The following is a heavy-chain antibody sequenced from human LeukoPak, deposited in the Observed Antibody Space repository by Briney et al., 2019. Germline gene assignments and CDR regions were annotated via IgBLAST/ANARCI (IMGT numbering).Heavy chain of an antibody. CDR3: AGSSVVVPAAILNYYYGMDV. D-gene: IGHD2-2*02. CDR2: INHSGST. CDR1: GGSFSGYY. Sequence: PSETLSLTCAVYGGSFSGYYWSWIRQPPGKGLEWIGEINHSGSTNYNPSLKSRVTISVDTSKNQFSLKLSSVTAADTAVYYCAGSSVVVPAAILNYYYGMDVWGQGTTVTVSS. J-gene: IGHJ6*02. V-gene: IGHV4-34*01.